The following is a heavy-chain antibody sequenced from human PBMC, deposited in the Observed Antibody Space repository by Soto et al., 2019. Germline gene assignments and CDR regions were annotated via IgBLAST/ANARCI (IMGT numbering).Heavy chain of an antibody. Sequence: GGPLRLSCSASGFTFPRYSMNWVRQAPGKGLEWVSSISSTTNYIYYGDSMKGRFTISRDNAKNSLYLEMNSLRAEDTAVYYCARESEDLTSNFDYWGQGTLVTVSS. CDR2: ISSTTNYI. CDR3: ARESEDLTSNFDY. J-gene: IGHJ4*02. V-gene: IGHV3-21*06. CDR1: GFTFPRYS.